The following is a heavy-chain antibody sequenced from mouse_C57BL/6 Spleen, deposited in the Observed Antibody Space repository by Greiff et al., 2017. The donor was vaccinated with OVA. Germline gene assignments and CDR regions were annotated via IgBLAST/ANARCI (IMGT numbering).Heavy chain of an antibody. J-gene: IGHJ2*01. CDR1: GFTFSSYT. Sequence: EVNVVESGGGLVKPGGSLKLSCAASGFTFSSYTMSWVRQTPEKRLEWVATISGGGGNTYYPDSVKGRFTISRDNAKNTLYLQMSSLRSEDTALYYCARQLGREGYFDYWGKGTTLTVSS. D-gene: IGHD4-1*01. V-gene: IGHV5-9*01. CDR2: ISGGGGNT. CDR3: ARQLGREGYFDY.